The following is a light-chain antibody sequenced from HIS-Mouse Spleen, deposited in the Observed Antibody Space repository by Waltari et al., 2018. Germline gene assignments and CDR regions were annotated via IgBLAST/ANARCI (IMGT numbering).Light chain of an antibody. V-gene: IGLV3-25*03. CDR1: ALPKQS. CDR2: KAS. CDR3: QSADSSGTYWV. Sequence: SYELTQPPSVSVSPGQTARITCSGDALPKQSAYWYQQKPGQAPVLVIYKASERPSGIPERFSGSSSGTTVTLTISGVQAEDEADYYCQSADSSGTYWVFGGGTKLTVL. J-gene: IGLJ3*02.